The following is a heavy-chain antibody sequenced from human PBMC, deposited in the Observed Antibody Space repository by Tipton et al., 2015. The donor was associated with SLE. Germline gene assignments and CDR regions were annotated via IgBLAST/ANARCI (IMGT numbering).Heavy chain of an antibody. CDR2: INHSGST. Sequence: LRLSCAVYGGSFSGYYWSWIRQPPGKGLEWIGEINHSGSTNYNPSLKSRVTISVDTSKNQFSLKPSSVTAADTAVYYCARGSSLAAFDIWGQGTMVTVSS. V-gene: IGHV4-34*01. CDR3: ARGSSLAAFDI. J-gene: IGHJ3*02. CDR1: GGSFSGYY.